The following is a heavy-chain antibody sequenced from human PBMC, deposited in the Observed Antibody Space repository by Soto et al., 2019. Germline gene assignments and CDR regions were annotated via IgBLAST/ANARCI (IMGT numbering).Heavy chain of an antibody. CDR1: GGSISSGGYS. CDR2: IYHSGST. D-gene: IGHD3-10*01. V-gene: IGHV4-30-2*01. CDR3: ASYYWGLDY. J-gene: IGHJ4*02. Sequence: SETLSLTCAVSGGSISSGGYSWSWIRQPPGKGLEWIGYIYHSGSTYYNPSLKSRVTISVDRSKNQFSLKLSSVTAADTAVYYCASYYWGLDYWGQGTLVTV.